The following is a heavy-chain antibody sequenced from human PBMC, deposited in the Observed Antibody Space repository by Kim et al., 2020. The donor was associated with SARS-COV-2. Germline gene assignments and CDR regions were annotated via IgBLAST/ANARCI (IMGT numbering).Heavy chain of an antibody. V-gene: IGHV4-30-4*01. CDR2: IYYSGST. CDR3: ARKRFLENHKRQFDP. Sequence: SETLSLTCTVSGGSISSGDYYWSWIRQPPGKGLEWIGYIYYSGSTYYNPSLKSRVTISVDTSKNQFSLKLSSVTAADTAVYYCARKRFLENHKRQFDPWGQGTLVTVSS. D-gene: IGHD3-3*01. CDR1: GGSISSGDYY. J-gene: IGHJ5*02.